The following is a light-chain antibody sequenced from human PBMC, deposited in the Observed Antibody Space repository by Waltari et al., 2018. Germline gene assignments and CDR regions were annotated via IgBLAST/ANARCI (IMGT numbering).Light chain of an antibody. Sequence: DIQMTQSPSTLSASVGDRVTITCRASQSISSWLAWYQQKPGKAPKLLIYKASSLESGVPSRFSGSGSWTEFTLTISSLQPDDFATYYCQQYNSYRMYTFGQGTKLEIK. CDR3: QQYNSYRMYT. CDR1: QSISSW. CDR2: KAS. V-gene: IGKV1-5*03. J-gene: IGKJ2*01.